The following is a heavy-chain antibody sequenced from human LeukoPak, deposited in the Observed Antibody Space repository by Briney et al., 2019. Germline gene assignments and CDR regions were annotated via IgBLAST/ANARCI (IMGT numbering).Heavy chain of an antibody. V-gene: IGHV1-46*01. D-gene: IGHD6-25*01. CDR2: INPSGGST. J-gene: IGHJ4*02. Sequence: ASVNVPCKASGYTFTSCYIHWVRQAPGQALVWMGIINPSGGSTSCAQKFQGRVTMNRDTSTSTVYMGLSSLGSEDTAVYCCARGCSSGWGLFDYWGQGTLVTVSS. CDR3: ARGCSSGWGLFDY. CDR1: GYTFTSCY.